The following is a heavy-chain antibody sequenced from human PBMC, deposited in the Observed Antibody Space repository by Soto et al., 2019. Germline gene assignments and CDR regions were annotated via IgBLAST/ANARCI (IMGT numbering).Heavy chain of an antibody. D-gene: IGHD6-6*01. J-gene: IGHJ6*02. V-gene: IGHV4-34*01. CDR3: ARGRKQLVLYYYYGMDV. CDR2: INHSGST. CDR1: GGSFSGYY. Sequence: PSETLSLTCAVYGGSFSGYYWSWIRQPPGKGLEWIGEINHSGSTNYNPSLKSRVTISVDTSKNQFSLKLSSVTAADTAVYYCARGRKQLVLYYYYGMDVWGQGTTVTVSS.